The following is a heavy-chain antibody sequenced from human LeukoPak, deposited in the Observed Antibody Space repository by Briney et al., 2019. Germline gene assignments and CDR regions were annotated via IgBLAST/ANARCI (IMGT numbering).Heavy chain of an antibody. Sequence: GESLKISGKGSGYSFTIYWIGWVRQMPGKGLDWMGIIYPGDSDTRYSPSFQGQVTISADKSISTAYLQWSSLKASDTAMYYCARSVYYGAALPNAGFDYWGQGTLVTVSS. CDR1: GYSFTIYW. V-gene: IGHV5-51*01. D-gene: IGHD4-17*01. J-gene: IGHJ4*02. CDR2: IYPGDSDT. CDR3: ARSVYYGAALPNAGFDY.